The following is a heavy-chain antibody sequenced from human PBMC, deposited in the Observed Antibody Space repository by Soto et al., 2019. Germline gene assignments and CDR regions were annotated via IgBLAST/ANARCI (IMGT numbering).Heavy chain of an antibody. CDR3: AHDRGRAAFFDY. CDR2: ISGSGGTT. J-gene: IGHJ4*02. V-gene: IGHV3-23*01. CDR1: GFTFSNPS. D-gene: IGHD6-13*01. Sequence: GGPLILSWAPAGFTFSNPSVSWVSPATGKGLEWVSAISGSGGTTYYADSVKGRFTISRDNSKSTLYLQMNSLRAEDTAVYYCAHDRGRAAFFDYWGKGTLVTVSS.